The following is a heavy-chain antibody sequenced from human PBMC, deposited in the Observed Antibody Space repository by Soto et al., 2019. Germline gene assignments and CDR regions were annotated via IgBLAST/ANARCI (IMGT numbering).Heavy chain of an antibody. J-gene: IGHJ6*02. CDR1: GYTFTSYY. Sequence: QVQLVQSGAEVKKPGASVKVSCKASGYTFTSYYMHWVRQAPGQGLEWMGIINPSGGSTSYAQKFQGRVTMTRDTSTSTVYMELSSLRSEDTAVYYCARDEMYSSSLVWGYYYYGMDVWGQGTTVTVSS. D-gene: IGHD6-6*01. CDR2: INPSGGST. V-gene: IGHV1-46*01. CDR3: ARDEMYSSSLVWGYYYYGMDV.